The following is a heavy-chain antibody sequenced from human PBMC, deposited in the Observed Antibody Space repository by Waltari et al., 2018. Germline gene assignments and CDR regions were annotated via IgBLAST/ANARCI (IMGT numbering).Heavy chain of an antibody. Sequence: EVQLLESGGGLVQPGGSLRLSCAASGFIFSNYWMSWVRQAPGKGVGWLANIKYDGSAEYYVESVRGRVTISRDNAENSLYLQMSSLRADDTAVYYCATSRAAAGNDWGQGTLVSVSS. V-gene: IGHV3-7*01. J-gene: IGHJ4*02. CDR2: IKYDGSAE. D-gene: IGHD6-13*01. CDR3: ATSRAAAGND. CDR1: GFIFSNYW.